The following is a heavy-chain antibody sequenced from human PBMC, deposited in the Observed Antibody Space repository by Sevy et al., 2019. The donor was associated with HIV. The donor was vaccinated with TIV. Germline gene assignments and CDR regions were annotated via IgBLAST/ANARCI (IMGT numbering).Heavy chain of an antibody. J-gene: IGHJ5*02. Sequence: SETLSLICAVSGGSIRSGGYSWTWIRQPPGKGLEWIGYIYQSGGTYYNSSLKSRVTISVDRSQNQSSLRLSSVTAADTAVYYCARVLGAAGTKWFDPWGQGILVTVSS. CDR1: GGSIRSGGYS. D-gene: IGHD6-13*01. CDR3: ARVLGAAGTKWFDP. CDR2: IYQSGGT. V-gene: IGHV4-30-2*01.